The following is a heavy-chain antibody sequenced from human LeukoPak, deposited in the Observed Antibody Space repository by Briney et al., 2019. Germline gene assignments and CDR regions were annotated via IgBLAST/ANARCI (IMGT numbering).Heavy chain of an antibody. Sequence: GASVKVSCKASGYTFTGYYMHWVRQAPGQGLEWMGWINPNSGGTNYAQKLQGRVTMATDTSTSTAYMELRSLRSDDTAVYYCARSPEPYSSSFHPSDYWGQGTLVTVSS. V-gene: IGHV1-2*02. CDR3: ARSPEPYSSSFHPSDY. D-gene: IGHD6-13*01. CDR2: INPNSGGT. CDR1: GYTFTGYY. J-gene: IGHJ4*02.